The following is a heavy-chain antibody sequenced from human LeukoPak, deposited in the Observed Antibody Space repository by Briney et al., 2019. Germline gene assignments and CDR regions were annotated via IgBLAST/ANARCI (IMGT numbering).Heavy chain of an antibody. CDR3: ARDDYDFWSGYYTGYYYYYMDV. CDR1: GFTFSSYE. D-gene: IGHD3-3*01. V-gene: IGHV3-48*03. Sequence: GGSLRLSCAASGFTFSSYEMNWVRQAPGQGLEWVSYISSSGSTIYYADSVKGRFTISRDNAKNSLYLQMNSLRAEDTAVYYCARDDYDFWSGYYTGYYYYYMDVWGKGTTVTVSS. J-gene: IGHJ6*03. CDR2: ISSSGSTI.